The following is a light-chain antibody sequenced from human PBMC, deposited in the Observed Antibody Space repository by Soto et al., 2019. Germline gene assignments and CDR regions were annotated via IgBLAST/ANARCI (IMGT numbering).Light chain of an antibody. J-gene: IGKJ1*01. CDR3: QQYGNSRWT. CDR2: AAS. V-gene: IGKV3-20*01. CDR1: QSVSSNY. Sequence: ETVLTQSPGTLSLSPGERATLSCRASQSVSSNYLGWYQQKPGQAPRLLIYAASSRATGIPDRFSGSGSGTDFTLTISRLEPEDFAVYYCQQYGNSRWTFGQGTKV.